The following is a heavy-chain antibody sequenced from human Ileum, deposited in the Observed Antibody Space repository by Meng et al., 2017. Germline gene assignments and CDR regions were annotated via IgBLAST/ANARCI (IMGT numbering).Heavy chain of an antibody. J-gene: IGHJ6*02. D-gene: IGHD1-26*01. Sequence: SLKISCAASGFTFDDYAMNWVRQAPGKGLEWVSGISWNSGSIGYADSVKGLFTISRDNAKNSLYLQMNSLRAEDTALYYCAKETKGWDPLTHRDYYGMAVWGQGTTVTVSS. CDR1: GFTFDDYA. V-gene: IGHV3-9*01. CDR3: AKETKGWDPLTHRDYYGMAV. CDR2: ISWNSGSI.